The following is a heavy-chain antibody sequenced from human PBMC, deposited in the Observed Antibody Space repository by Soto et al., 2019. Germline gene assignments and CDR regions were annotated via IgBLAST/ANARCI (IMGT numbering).Heavy chain of an antibody. CDR2: ISSSSSYI. Sequence: GGSLRLSCAASGFTFSSYSMNWVRQAPGKGLEWVSSISSSSSYIYYADSVKGRFTISRDNAKNSLYLQMNSLRAEDTAVYYCARDTKMLAPLIYMDHWGRGTLVTVSS. D-gene: IGHD3-22*01. CDR3: ARDTKMLAPLIYMDH. CDR1: GFTFSSYS. J-gene: IGHJ4*02. V-gene: IGHV3-21*01.